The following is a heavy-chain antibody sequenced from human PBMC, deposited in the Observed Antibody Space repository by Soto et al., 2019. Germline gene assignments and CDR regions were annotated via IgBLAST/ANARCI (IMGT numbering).Heavy chain of an antibody. CDR3: ARGSPYYYGSGSYYNL. CDR2: INHSGST. J-gene: IGHJ4*02. V-gene: IGHV4-34*01. CDR1: GGSFSGYY. Sequence: SETLSLTCAVYGGSFSGYYWSWIRQPPGKGLEWIGEINHSGSTNYNPSLKSRVTISVDTSKNQFSLKLSSVTAADTAVYYCARGSPYYYGSGSYYNLWGQGTLVTVSS. D-gene: IGHD3-10*01.